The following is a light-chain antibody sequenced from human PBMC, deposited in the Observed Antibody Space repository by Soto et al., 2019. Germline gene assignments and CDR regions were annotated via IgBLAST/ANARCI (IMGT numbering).Light chain of an antibody. CDR1: QTINNN. J-gene: IGKJ1*01. V-gene: IGKV3-15*01. CDR2: GAS. CDR3: QQYNNWPPWT. Sequence: EIVLTQAPATLSLSPGERATLSCRASQTINNNVAWYQLKDGQVPRLVIYGASTRATGIPARFSGSGSGTEFTLTISSLQSEDFAVYYCQQYNNWPPWTFGQGTKVDIK.